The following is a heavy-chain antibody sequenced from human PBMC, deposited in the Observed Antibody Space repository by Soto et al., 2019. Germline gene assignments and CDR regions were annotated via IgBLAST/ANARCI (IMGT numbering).Heavy chain of an antibody. V-gene: IGHV3-33*01. Sequence: QVQLVESGGGVVQPGRSLRLSCAASGFAFSGYAMHWVRRAPGKGLEWVAIIWYDGSNTYYADSVKGRFTISRDNSKNMVYLQMNSLRAEDTAVYYCARDLKTRHCDYWGQGTLVTVSS. D-gene: IGHD4-17*01. CDR3: ARDLKTRHCDY. J-gene: IGHJ4*02. CDR1: GFAFSGYA. CDR2: IWYDGSNT.